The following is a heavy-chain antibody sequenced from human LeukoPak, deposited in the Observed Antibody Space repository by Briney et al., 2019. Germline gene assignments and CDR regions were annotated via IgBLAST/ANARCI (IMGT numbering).Heavy chain of an antibody. D-gene: IGHD2-15*01. CDR3: ARIMNPKWYLDD. CDR2: IYSSGGP. V-gene: IGHV4-39*01. Sequence: SETLPLNYTVSGVSIARSRNYWRWIRLPPGKGLEWIGTIYSSGGPYYNPSLKSRVTISVDTSKSQFSLNLSSVTAADTAVYYCARIMNPKWYLDDWGQGTLVTVSS. J-gene: IGHJ4*02. CDR1: GVSIARSRNY.